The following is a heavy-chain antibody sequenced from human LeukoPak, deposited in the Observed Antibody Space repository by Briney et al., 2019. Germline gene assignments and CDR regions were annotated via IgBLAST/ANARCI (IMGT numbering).Heavy chain of an antibody. CDR3: ARITIFGVVSDY. J-gene: IGHJ4*02. V-gene: IGHV4-34*01. D-gene: IGHD3-3*01. CDR2: INHSGST. CDR1: GGSFSGYY. Sequence: PSETLSLTCAVYGGSFSGYYWSWIRQPPGKGLEWIGEINHSGSTNYNLSLKSRVTISVDTSKNQFSLKLSSVTAADTAVYYCARITIFGVVSDYWGQGTLVTVSS.